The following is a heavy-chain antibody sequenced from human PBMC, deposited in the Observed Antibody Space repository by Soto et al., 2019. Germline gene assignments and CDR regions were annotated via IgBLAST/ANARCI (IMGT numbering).Heavy chain of an antibody. CDR1: GYPFTTYY. J-gene: IGHJ4*02. Sequence: HVQLVRSGTEVKKPGASVRVSCMVSGYPFTTYYIHWVRQAPGQGLEWMGWIDPRSGGTVYEQKFQGRVTMTRDTSISTVCMDLSGLTSDDTALYYCATDDYGIFPYWGQGSLVTVSS. CDR3: ATDDYGIFPY. D-gene: IGHD3-10*01. V-gene: IGHV1-2*02. CDR2: IDPRSGGT.